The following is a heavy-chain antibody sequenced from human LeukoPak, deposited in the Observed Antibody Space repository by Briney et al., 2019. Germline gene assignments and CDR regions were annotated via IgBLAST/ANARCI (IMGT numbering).Heavy chain of an antibody. CDR1: GFTFSSYS. V-gene: IGHV3-21*01. D-gene: IGHD3-3*01. CDR2: ISSSSSYI. CDR3: ARIKFDFWSGYYTA. Sequence: PGGSLRLSCAASGFTFSSYSMNWVRQAPGKGLEWVSSISSSSSYIYYADSVKGRFTISRDNAKNSLYLQMISLRAEDTAVYYCARIKFDFWSGYYTAWGQGTLLTVSS. J-gene: IGHJ5*02.